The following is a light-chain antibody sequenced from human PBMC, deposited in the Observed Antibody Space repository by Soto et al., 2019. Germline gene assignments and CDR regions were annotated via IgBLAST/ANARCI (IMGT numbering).Light chain of an antibody. V-gene: IGLV2-14*03. CDR3: SSYRTSNTRQIV. Sequence: QSVLTQPASVSGSPGQSITISCTGTSSDVGGYNYVSWYQHHPGKAPKLMIYDVSNRPSGVSNRFPGSKSGNTASLSISGLQPEDEADYYCSSYRTSNTRQIVCGTGTQLTVL. CDR1: SSDVGGYNY. J-gene: IGLJ1*01. CDR2: DVS.